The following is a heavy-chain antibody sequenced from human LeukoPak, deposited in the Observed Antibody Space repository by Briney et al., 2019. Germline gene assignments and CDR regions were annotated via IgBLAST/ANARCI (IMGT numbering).Heavy chain of an antibody. D-gene: IGHD3-10*01. J-gene: IGHJ4*02. Sequence: GRSLRLSCAASGFSFSSYGMHWVRQAPGKGLEWVAVIWYDGINEYYADSVKGRFTISRDNSKNTVYLQMNSLRAEDTAVYYCARDHVIKQAPPGYWGQGTLVTVSS. CDR3: ARDHVIKQAPPGY. V-gene: IGHV3-33*01. CDR2: IWYDGINE. CDR1: GFSFSSYG.